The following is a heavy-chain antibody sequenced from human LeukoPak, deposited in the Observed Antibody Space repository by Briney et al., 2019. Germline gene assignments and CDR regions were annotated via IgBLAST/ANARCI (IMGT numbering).Heavy chain of an antibody. CDR2: IYYSGST. CDR3: ARVTLRCSSTSCYSGWFDP. V-gene: IGHV4-59*12. CDR1: GASISSYY. J-gene: IGHJ5*02. D-gene: IGHD2-2*02. Sequence: PSETLSLTCTVSGASISSYYWSWIRQPPGKGLEWIGYIYYSGSTNYNPSLKSRVTISVDTSKNQFSLKLSSVTAADTAVYYCARVTLRCSSTSCYSGWFDPWGQGTLVTVSS.